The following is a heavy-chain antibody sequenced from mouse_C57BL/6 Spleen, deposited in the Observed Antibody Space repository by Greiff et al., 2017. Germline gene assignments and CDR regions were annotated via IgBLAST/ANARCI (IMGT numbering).Heavy chain of an antibody. CDR2: IGSDGSS. CDR3: ARHDFVECARMDY. D-gene: IGHD2-4*01. V-gene: IGHV2-6*02. J-gene: IGHJ4*01. CDR1: GFSLTSYG. Sequence: VQLMESGPGLVAPSQSLSITCTVSGFSLTSYGVHWVRQPPGKGLEWLVAIGSDGSSTYYSAHKSSLGISMYNSKRQVILKMNSLQTEDTAMYYGARHDFVECARMDYWGQGTSVTVSS.